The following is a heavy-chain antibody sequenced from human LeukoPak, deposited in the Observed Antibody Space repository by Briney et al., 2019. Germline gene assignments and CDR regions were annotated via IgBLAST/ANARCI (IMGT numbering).Heavy chain of an antibody. J-gene: IGHJ4*02. D-gene: IGHD3-3*01. Sequence: GGSLKLSCAASGFTFSDSNMHWVRQASGKGLEWVGRIRSRANNYATAYGASVTGRFTISRDDSKNTAYLQMNSLKTEDTAVFYCTRTPDFWSGYSDWGQGTLVTVSS. CDR1: GFTFSDSN. V-gene: IGHV3-73*01. CDR2: IRSRANNYAT. CDR3: TRTPDFWSGYSD.